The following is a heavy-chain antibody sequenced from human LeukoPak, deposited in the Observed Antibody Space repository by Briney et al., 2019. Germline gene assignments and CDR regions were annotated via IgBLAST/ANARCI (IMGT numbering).Heavy chain of an antibody. CDR2: IYYSGST. D-gene: IGHD6-19*01. CDR1: GGSISSSSYY. V-gene: IGHV4-39*01. CDR3: ARHVRGSGWYFDL. J-gene: IGHJ2*01. Sequence: SETLSLTCTVSGGSISSSSYYWGWIRQPPGKGLEWIGSIYYSGSTYYNPSLKSRVTISVDTSKNQFSLKLSSVTAADAAVYCCARHVRGSGWYFDLWGRGTLVTVSS.